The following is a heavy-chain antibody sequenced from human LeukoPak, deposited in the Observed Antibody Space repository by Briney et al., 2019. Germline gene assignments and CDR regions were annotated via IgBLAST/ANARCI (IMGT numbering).Heavy chain of an antibody. V-gene: IGHV4-38-2*02. CDR3: ARDHSSSSEDY. Sequence: SETLSLTCTVSGYSISSGYYWAWIRQPPGEGLEWIGSIFHTGSTYHNPSLKSRVTISVDTSKNQFSLKLNSVTAADTAVYYCARDHSSSSEDYWGQGTLVTVSS. CDR1: GYSISSGYY. J-gene: IGHJ4*02. D-gene: IGHD6-13*01. CDR2: IFHTGST.